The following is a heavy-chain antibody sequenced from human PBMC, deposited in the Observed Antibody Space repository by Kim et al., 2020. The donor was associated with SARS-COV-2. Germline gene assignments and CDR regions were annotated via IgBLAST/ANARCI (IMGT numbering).Heavy chain of an antibody. CDR3: AKDDARYCSGGSCYSSGIGLDY. J-gene: IGHJ4*02. D-gene: IGHD2-15*01. CDR2: ISYDGSNK. Sequence: GGSLRLSCAASGFTFSSYGMHWVRQAPGKGLEWVAVISYDGSNKYYADSVKGRFTISRDNSKNTLYLQMNSLRAEDTAVYYCAKDDARYCSGGSCYSSGIGLDYWGQGTLVTVSS. V-gene: IGHV3-30*18. CDR1: GFTFSSYG.